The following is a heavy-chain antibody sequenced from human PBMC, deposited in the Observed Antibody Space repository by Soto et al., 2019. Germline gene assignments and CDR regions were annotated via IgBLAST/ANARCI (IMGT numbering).Heavy chain of an antibody. V-gene: IGHV6-1*01. CDR3: ARLFIVGAPGSYYTGLDV. D-gene: IGHD1-26*01. J-gene: IGHJ6*02. CDR1: GDSVSSNCAA. Sequence: SQTLSLTCAISGDSVSSNCAAWNWIRQSPSRGLEWLGRTYYRSKWYNDYAVSVKSRITINPDTSKNQFSLQLNSVTAADTATYYCARLFIVGAPGSYYTGLDVWGQGTTVTVSS. CDR2: TYYRSKWYN.